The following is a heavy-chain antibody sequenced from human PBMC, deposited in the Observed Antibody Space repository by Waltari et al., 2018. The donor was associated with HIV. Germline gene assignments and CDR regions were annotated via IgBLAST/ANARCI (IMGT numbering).Heavy chain of an antibody. J-gene: IGHJ4*02. CDR3: AVLISGRYVDY. CDR2: IKQDGSEK. V-gene: IGHV3-7*01. D-gene: IGHD3-3*02. CDR1: GFTFSSYW. Sequence: EVQLVESGGGLVQPGGSLRLSCAASGFTFSSYWMSWVRQAPGKGLEWVANIKQDGSEKYYVDSVKGRFTISRDNAKNSLYLQMNSLRAEDTAVYYCAVLISGRYVDYWGQGTLVTVSS.